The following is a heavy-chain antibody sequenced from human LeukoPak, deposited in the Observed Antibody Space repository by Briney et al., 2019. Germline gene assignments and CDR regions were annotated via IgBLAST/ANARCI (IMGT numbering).Heavy chain of an antibody. D-gene: IGHD6-13*01. CDR1: GFTFSSYA. J-gene: IGHJ5*02. V-gene: IGHV3-11*04. CDR2: ISSSGSTI. CDR3: ARSAPDSSSWYVPNWFDP. Sequence: GGSLRLSCAASGFTFSSYAMSWIRQAPGKGLEWVSYISSSGSTIYYADSVKGRFTISRDNAKNSLYLQMNSLRAEDTAVYYCARSAPDSSSWYVPNWFDPWGQGTLVTVSS.